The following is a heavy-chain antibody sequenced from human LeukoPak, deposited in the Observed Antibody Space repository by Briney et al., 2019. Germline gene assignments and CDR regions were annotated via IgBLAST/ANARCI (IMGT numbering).Heavy chain of an antibody. Sequence: SETLSLTCSVAGDSISRGAYSWAWIRQPPGKGLYIEGAYYYPSLSSRATISVDTSKPQFSLQLSYVTAADSAVYYCAIQGLNGDDSSAYTFHSWGQGTLVTVSS. J-gene: IGHJ4*02. D-gene: IGHD3-16*01. CDR1: GDSISRGAYS. V-gene: IGHV4-39*01. CDR3: AIQGLNGDDSSAYTFHS. CDR2: IEGA.